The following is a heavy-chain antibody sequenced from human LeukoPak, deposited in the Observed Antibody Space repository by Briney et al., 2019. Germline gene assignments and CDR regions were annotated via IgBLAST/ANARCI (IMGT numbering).Heavy chain of an antibody. Sequence: SETLSLTCAVYGGSFSGYYWSWIRQPPGKGLEWIGEINHSGSTNYNPSLKSRVTISVDTSKNQFSLKLSSVTAADTAVYYCARNYYDSSGHYYFDYWGQGTLVTVSS. J-gene: IGHJ4*02. CDR2: INHSGST. CDR1: GGSFSGYY. CDR3: ARNYYDSSGHYYFDY. V-gene: IGHV4-34*01. D-gene: IGHD3-22*01.